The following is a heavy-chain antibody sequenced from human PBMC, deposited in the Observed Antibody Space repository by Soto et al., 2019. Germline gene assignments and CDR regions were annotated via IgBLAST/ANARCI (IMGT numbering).Heavy chain of an antibody. V-gene: IGHV3-48*03. CDR3: AKDRGSKRYYFDY. CDR2: ISSAGDSS. Sequence: EVQLVESGGGLAQPGGSVRLSCAASGFTFSSYEMNWVRQAPGKTLEWVSYISSAGDSSYYADSVKSRFTISRDNSKNTLYLQMNSLRAEDTAVYYCAKDRGSKRYYFDYWGQGTLVTVSS. J-gene: IGHJ4*02. CDR1: GFTFSSYE. D-gene: IGHD3-10*01.